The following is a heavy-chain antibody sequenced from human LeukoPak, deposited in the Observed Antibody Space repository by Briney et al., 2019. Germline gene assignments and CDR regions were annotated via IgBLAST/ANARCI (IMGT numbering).Heavy chain of an antibody. J-gene: IGHJ5*02. CDR2: IYYSGST. V-gene: IGHV4-39*07. Sequence: SETLSLTCTVSGVSISSSNSYWGWIRQPPGKGLEWIGSIYYSGSTYYNPSLKSRVTISVDTSKNQFSLKLSSVTAADTAVYYCARGPLDRWFDPWGQGTLVTVSS. D-gene: IGHD1-1*01. CDR1: GVSISSSNSY. CDR3: ARGPLDRWFDP.